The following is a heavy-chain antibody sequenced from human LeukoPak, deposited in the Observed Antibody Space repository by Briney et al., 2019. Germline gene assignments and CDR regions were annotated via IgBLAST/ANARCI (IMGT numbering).Heavy chain of an antibody. V-gene: IGHV4-31*03. Sequence: SETLSLPCTVSGGSISSGGYYWSWIRQHPGKGLEWIGYIYYSGSTYYNPSLKSRVTISVDTSKNQFSLKLSSVTAADTAVYYCARGDSSGWYYFDYWGQGTLVTVSS. CDR1: GGSISSGGYY. CDR3: ARGDSSGWYYFDY. D-gene: IGHD6-19*01. CDR2: IYYSGST. J-gene: IGHJ4*02.